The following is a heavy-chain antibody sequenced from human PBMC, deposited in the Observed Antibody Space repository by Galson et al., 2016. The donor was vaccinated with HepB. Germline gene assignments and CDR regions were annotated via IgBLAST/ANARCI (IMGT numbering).Heavy chain of an antibody. V-gene: IGHV3-11*06. D-gene: IGHD1-26*01. J-gene: IGHJ6*03. CDR3: ARARRYSGSQRYYYYMDV. Sequence: SLRLSCAASGFTFGDYYMSWIRQAPGKGLEYISYISFGSSYTNYADSVKGRFTISRDNAKNSLSLQMNSLRVDDTAVYYCARARRYSGSQRYYYYMDVWGKGTTVTVSS. CDR1: GFTFGDYY. CDR2: ISFGSSYT.